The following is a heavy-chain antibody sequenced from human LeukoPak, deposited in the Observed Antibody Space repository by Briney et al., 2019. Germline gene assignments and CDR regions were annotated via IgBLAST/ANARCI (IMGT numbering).Heavy chain of an antibody. CDR2: TSAYNANP. V-gene: IGHV1-18*01. J-gene: IGHJ5*02. CDR3: ARVNYYDTSAYYKGWFDP. Sequence: EASVKVSCKASGYTFADYGVSWVRQAPGQGLEWLGWTSAYNANPNYSQKIQGRVTMTTDTSTSTAYMELRSLRSDDTAVYYCARVNYYDTSAYYKGWFDPWGQGTLVTVSS. CDR1: GYTFADYG. D-gene: IGHD3-22*01.